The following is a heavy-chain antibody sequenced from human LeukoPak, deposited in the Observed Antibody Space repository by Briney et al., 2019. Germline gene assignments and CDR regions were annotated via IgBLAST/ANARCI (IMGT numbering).Heavy chain of an antibody. Sequence: QPGGSLRLSCAASGFTFSTYSMHWVRQAPGKGLEWVSYISSSSSTIKYADSVKGRFTISRDNAKNSLFLQMNSLRDEDTAVYYCASLPSMTRGVIGAFDIWGQGTKVTVSS. V-gene: IGHV3-48*02. J-gene: IGHJ3*02. CDR2: ISSSSSTI. CDR3: ASLPSMTRGVIGAFDI. CDR1: GFTFSTYS. D-gene: IGHD3-10*01.